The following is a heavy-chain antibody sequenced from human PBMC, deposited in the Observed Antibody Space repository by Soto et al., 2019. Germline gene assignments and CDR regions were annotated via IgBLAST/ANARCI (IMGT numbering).Heavy chain of an antibody. CDR3: ARGIAAGQLDP. V-gene: IGHV1-3*01. J-gene: IGHJ5*02. CDR1: GYTFTRYT. CDR2: INPDNGNT. D-gene: IGHD6-13*01. Sequence: ASVKVSCKASGYTFTRYTMNWVRQAPGQRLEWMGWINPDNGNTKSSQKFQDRVIITRDTSASTAYMDLSSLRSEDTAVYYCARGIAAGQLDPWGQGTLVTVSS.